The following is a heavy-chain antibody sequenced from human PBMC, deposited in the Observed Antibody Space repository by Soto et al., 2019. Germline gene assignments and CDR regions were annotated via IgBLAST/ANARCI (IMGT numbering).Heavy chain of an antibody. D-gene: IGHD5-18*01. V-gene: IGHV4-31*03. J-gene: IGHJ4*02. CDR1: GGSIISGGYY. CDR3: AREYSYGYGGPL. CDR2: IYYSGST. Sequence: PSVTLSLSCTVAGGSIISGGYYWSWNRQHPGKGLEWIGYIYYSGSTYYNPSLKSRVTISIDTSNNQFSLKMSYVTAADTAVYYCAREYSYGYGGPLWGQGTLVTVSS.